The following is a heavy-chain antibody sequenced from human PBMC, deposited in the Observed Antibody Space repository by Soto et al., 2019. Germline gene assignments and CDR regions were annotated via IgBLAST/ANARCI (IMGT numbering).Heavy chain of an antibody. CDR3: ERESEDLTSNFDY. J-gene: IGHJ4*02. Sequence: GGSLRLTCAASGFTFTRYSMNWVRQAPGKGLEWVSSISSTTNYIYYGDSMKGRFTISRDNAKNSLYLEMNSLRAEDTAVYYCERESEDLTSNFDYWGQGTLVTVSS. V-gene: IGHV3-21*06. CDR2: ISSTTNYI. CDR1: GFTFTRYS.